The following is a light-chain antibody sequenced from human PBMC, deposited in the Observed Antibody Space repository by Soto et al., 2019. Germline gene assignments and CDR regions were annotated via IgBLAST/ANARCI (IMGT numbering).Light chain of an antibody. V-gene: IGKV3-15*01. Sequence: EVVVTQSPATLSVSPGERATLSCRASQSVSNRIAWYQQRPGQAPRLVVYGVSTRATDIPDRFSGSGSGTEFTLNISSLQSEDFAVYYCKHYDVWPTVTFGQGTKVEIK. CDR1: QSVSNR. J-gene: IGKJ1*01. CDR2: GVS. CDR3: KHYDVWPTVT.